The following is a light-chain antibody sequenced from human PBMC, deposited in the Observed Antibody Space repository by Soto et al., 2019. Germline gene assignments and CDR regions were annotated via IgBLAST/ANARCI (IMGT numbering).Light chain of an antibody. CDR3: QQYNTWLWT. CDR1: QSVNAN. Sequence: EVVMTQSPATLSVSPGERATLSCRASQSVNANLAWYQQKPGQAPRLLIHGASNRATGIPARFSGSGFGTEFMLTISSLQSEDVAVYYCQQYNTWLWTFGQGTNVEI. CDR2: GAS. J-gene: IGKJ1*01. V-gene: IGKV3-15*01.